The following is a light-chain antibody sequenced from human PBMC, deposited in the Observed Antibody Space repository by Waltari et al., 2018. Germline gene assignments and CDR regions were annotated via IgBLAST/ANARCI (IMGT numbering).Light chain of an antibody. J-gene: IGKJ2*01. CDR2: WAS. Sequence: DIVMTQSPDSLAVSMGVSVTINCKSSKSVLYSSNNKNYLAWYHQKPGQPPKLLIYWASTREFGVPDRFSGSGSGTDFTLTISSLQAEDVAVYYCQQYYSTPYTFGQGTKLEIK. CDR1: KSVLYSSNNKNY. CDR3: QQYYSTPYT. V-gene: IGKV4-1*01.